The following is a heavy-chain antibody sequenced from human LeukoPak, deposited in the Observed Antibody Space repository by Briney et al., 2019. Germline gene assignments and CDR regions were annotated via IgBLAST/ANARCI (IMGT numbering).Heavy chain of an antibody. CDR1: GGTFSSYA. CDR3: ASGRSSSWYASTVYNWFDP. V-gene: IGHV1-69*06. CDR2: IIPIFGTA. J-gene: IGHJ5*02. Sequence: ASVKVSCKASGGTFSSYAISWVRQAPGQGLEWMGGIIPIFGTANYAQKFQGRVTITADKSTSTAYMELSSLRSEDTAVYYCASGRSSSWYASTVYNWFDPWGQGTLVTVSS. D-gene: IGHD6-13*01.